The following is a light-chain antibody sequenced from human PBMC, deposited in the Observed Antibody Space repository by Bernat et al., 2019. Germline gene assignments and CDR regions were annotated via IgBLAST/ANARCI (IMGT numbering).Light chain of an antibody. Sequence: VLTQSPGTLSLSPGERATLSCRASQSVSSTFLAWYQQKPGQAPRLLIYGASSRATGIPDRFSGSGSGTDFTLTISRLEPEDFAVYYCQQYGSTRTFGQGTKVELK. CDR2: GAS. J-gene: IGKJ1*01. CDR1: QSVSSTF. CDR3: QQYGSTRT. V-gene: IGKV3-20*01.